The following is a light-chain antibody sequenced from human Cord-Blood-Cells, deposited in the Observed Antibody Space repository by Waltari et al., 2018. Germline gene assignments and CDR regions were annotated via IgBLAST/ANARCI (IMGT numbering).Light chain of an antibody. V-gene: IGLV2-11*01. CDR3: CSYAGSWV. CDR2: DVS. Sequence: QSALTQPRSVSGSPGQSVTISCTGTSSDVGGYNYVSWYQQPPGKAPKLMIYDVSKRPSGVPDRFSGSKAGNTASLTISGLQAEDEADYYCCSYAGSWVLGGGTKLTVL. CDR1: SSDVGGYNY. J-gene: IGLJ3*02.